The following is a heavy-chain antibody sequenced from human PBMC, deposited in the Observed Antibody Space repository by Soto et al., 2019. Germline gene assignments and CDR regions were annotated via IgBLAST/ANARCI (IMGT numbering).Heavy chain of an antibody. CDR3: VRSMIIVVRLIGLDY. D-gene: IGHD3-22*01. Sequence: PGWSLRLSCLASVFTFRSYAMHWFRQTPGKGLEWVAVISYDGSNKHYADSVKGRFSISRDNSKNMLYLQMDSLSTEDTAVYYCVRSMIIVVRLIGLDYWGQGTLVTVSS. V-gene: IGHV3-30-3*01. J-gene: IGHJ4*02. CDR1: VFTFRSYA. CDR2: ISYDGSNK.